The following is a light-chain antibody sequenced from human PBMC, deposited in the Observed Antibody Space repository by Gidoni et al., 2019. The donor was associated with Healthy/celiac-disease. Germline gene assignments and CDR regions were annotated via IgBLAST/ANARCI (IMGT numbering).Light chain of an antibody. CDR3: QQYNNWPPVLT. CDR2: GAS. J-gene: IGKJ4*01. V-gene: IGKV3-15*01. Sequence: EIVMTQSPTTLSVSPGERATLSCRASQSVSSYLAWYQQKPGQAPRLLIYGASTRATGIPARFSGSGSGTELTLTISSLQSEDFAVYYCQQYNNWPPVLTFGGGTKVEIK. CDR1: QSVSSY.